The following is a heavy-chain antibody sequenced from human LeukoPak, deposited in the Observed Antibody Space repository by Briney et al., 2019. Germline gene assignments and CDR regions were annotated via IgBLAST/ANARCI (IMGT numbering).Heavy chain of an antibody. D-gene: IGHD1-26*01. CDR2: IWYDGSNK. V-gene: IGHV3-33*06. CDR3: AKARGAATYYYYYMDV. Sequence: GRSLRLSCAVSGFSFSNYGMHWVRQAPGKGLEWVALIWYDGSNKYYADSVKGRFTISRDNSKNTLYLQMNTLRAEDTAVYYCAKARGAATYYYYYMDVWGKGTTVTVSS. CDR1: GFSFSNYG. J-gene: IGHJ6*03.